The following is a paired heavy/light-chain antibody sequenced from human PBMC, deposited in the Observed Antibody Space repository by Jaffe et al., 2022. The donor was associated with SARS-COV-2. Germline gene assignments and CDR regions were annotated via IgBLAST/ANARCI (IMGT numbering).Light chain of an antibody. J-gene: IGLJ2*01. CDR3: AAWDDSLNGHLV. CDR2: SNN. CDR1: TSNIGSNT. Sequence: QSVLTQPPSASGTPGQRVTISCSGSTSNIGSNTVNWFRQLPGTAPKVLIYSNNQRPSGVPDRFSGSKSGTSASLAISGLQSEDEANYYCAAWDDSLNGHLVFGGGTKLTVL. V-gene: IGLV1-44*01.
Heavy chain of an antibody. CDR3: ARHYCGADCYPDY. V-gene: IGHV4-39*01. Sequence: QLQLQESGPGLVKPSETLSLTCKVSGGSISRSSYYWGWIRQSPGKGLEWIGSIYYSGSTYYNPSLKSRVTVSVDTSKNQFSLKVRSVTAADTAVYYCARHYCGADCYPDYWGQGTLFTVFS. CDR2: IYYSGST. CDR1: GGSISRSSYY. J-gene: IGHJ4*02. D-gene: IGHD2-21*02.